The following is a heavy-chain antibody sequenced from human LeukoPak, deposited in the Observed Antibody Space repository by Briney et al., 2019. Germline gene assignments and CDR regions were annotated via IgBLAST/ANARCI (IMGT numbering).Heavy chain of an antibody. CDR3: ARDITVGSGSPLDY. CDR1: GYAFTSYS. D-gene: IGHD3-10*01. J-gene: IGHJ4*02. Sequence: TSVKVSCKTSGYAFTSYSMNWVRQAPGQGLEWMGWINTKTGNPAYAQGFTGRLDTSVSTASLEISSLKAEDTAVYYCARDITVGSGSPLDYWGQGTQITVSS. CDR2: INTKTGNP. V-gene: IGHV7-4-1*02.